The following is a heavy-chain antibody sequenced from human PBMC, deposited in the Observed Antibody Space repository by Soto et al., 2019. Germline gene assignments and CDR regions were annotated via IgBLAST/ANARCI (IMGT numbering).Heavy chain of an antibody. CDR3: ARDIDSLTTVTNTGAFDI. Sequence: SGGSLRLSCAASGFTFDDYGMSWVRQAPGKGLEWVSGINWNGGSTGYADSVKGRFTISRDNAKNSLYLQMNSLRAEDTALYHCARDIDSLTTVTNTGAFDIWGQGTMVTVSS. CDR1: GFTFDDYG. CDR2: INWNGGST. D-gene: IGHD4-4*01. J-gene: IGHJ3*02. V-gene: IGHV3-20*01.